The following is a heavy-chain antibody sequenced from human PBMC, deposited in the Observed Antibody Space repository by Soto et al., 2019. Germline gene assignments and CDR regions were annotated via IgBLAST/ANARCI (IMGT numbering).Heavy chain of an antibody. CDR2: VYYTGST. Sequence: SETLSLTCTVSGASIRSTDYYWSWIRQAPGKGLEWIGYVYYTGSTYYNPSLMSRLTISVDTSKNQFSLKLTPVTAAETAVYYCVRTAREGAVAPHWFDRWGQGTQVTVSS. D-gene: IGHD2-21*02. CDR3: VRTAREGAVAPHWFDR. V-gene: IGHV4-30-4*01. J-gene: IGHJ5*02. CDR1: GASIRSTDYY.